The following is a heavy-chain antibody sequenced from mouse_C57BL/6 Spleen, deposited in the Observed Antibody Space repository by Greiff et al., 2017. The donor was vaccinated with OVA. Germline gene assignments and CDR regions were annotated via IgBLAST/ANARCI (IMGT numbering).Heavy chain of an antibody. CDR1: GYTFTSYW. J-gene: IGHJ1*03. V-gene: IGHV1-72*01. Sequence: VQLQQPGAELVKPGASVTLSCKASGYTFTSYWMHWVKQRPGRGLEWIGRIDPNSGGTKYNEKFKSKATLTVDKPSSTAYMQLGGLTSEDSAVYYCAREEGHYYGSSSWYFDVWGTGTTVTVSS. D-gene: IGHD1-1*01. CDR2: IDPNSGGT. CDR3: AREEGHYYGSSSWYFDV.